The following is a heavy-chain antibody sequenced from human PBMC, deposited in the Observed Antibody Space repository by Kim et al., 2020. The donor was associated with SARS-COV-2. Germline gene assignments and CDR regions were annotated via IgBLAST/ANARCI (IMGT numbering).Heavy chain of an antibody. CDR3: ATPGGGAVAGNFYYYGMDV. J-gene: IGHJ6*02. CDR1: GYTFTSYD. CDR2: MNPNSGNT. V-gene: IGHV1-8*01. Sequence: ASVKVSCKASGYTFTSYDINWVRQATGQGLEWMGWMNPNSGNTGYAQKFQGRVTMTRNTSISTAYMELSSLRSEDTAVYYCATPGGGAVAGNFYYYGMDVWGQGTTVTVSS. D-gene: IGHD6-19*01.